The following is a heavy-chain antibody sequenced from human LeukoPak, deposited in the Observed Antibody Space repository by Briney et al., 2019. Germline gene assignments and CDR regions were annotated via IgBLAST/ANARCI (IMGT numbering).Heavy chain of an antibody. Sequence: SETLSLTCAVFGGSFSGYYWTWIRQPPGKGLEWIGEINHSGSTNYNPSLKSRVTISVDTSKNQFSLKLSSVTAADTAVYYCARDEYSSSWNWFDPWGQGTLVTASS. CDR3: ARDEYSSSWNWFDP. CDR1: GGSFSGYY. V-gene: IGHV4-34*01. J-gene: IGHJ5*02. D-gene: IGHD6-13*01. CDR2: INHSGST.